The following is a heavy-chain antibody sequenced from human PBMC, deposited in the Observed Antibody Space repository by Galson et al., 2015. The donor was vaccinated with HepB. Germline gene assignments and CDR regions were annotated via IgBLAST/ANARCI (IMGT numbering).Heavy chain of an antibody. CDR3: ARAQVPAALYYYYGMDV. CDR1: GFTFSSYA. CDR2: ISYDGSNK. D-gene: IGHD2-2*01. V-gene: IGHV3-30-3*01. Sequence: SLRLSCAASGFTFSSYAMHWVRQAPGKGLEWVAVISYDGSNKYYADSVKGRFTISRDNSKNTLYLQMNSLRAEDTAVYYCARAQVPAALYYYYGMDVWGQGTTVTVSS. J-gene: IGHJ6*02.